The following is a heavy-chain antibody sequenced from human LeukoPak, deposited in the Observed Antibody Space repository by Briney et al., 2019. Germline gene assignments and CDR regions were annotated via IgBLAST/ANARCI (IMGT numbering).Heavy chain of an antibody. Sequence: SETLSLTCTVSGGSIRSTSHYWGWVRQPPGKGLEWIGSIYYNGATYYNPSLKSRVTISVDTSKNQFSLKLTSVTAADTALYYCARHMGYRGDLDYFDSWGQGTLVTVSS. CDR3: ARHMGYRGDLDYFDS. CDR1: GGSIRSTSHY. D-gene: IGHD2-21*02. CDR2: IYYNGAT. V-gene: IGHV4-39*01. J-gene: IGHJ4*02.